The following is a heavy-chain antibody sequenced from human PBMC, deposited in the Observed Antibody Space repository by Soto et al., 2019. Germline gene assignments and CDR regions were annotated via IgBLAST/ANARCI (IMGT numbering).Heavy chain of an antibody. CDR2: FDPEDGET. CDR3: ATGYYCSSTSCYNFDY. V-gene: IGHV1-24*01. D-gene: IGHD2-2*02. Sequence: VASVKVSCKVSGYTLTELSMHWVRQAPGKGLEWMGGFDPEDGETIYAQKFQGRVTMTEDTSTDTAYMELSSLRSEDTAVYYCATGYYCSSTSCYNFDYWGQGTLVTVSS. CDR1: GYTLTELS. J-gene: IGHJ4*02.